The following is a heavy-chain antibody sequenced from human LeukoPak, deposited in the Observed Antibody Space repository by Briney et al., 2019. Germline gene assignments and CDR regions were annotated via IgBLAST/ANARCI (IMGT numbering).Heavy chain of an antibody. Sequence: SQTLSLTCTVSGDSISSGSYYWSWIRQPAGKGLEWIGRIYTRGNTYYNPSLKSRVTISLDTSKNQFSLELSSVTAADAAVYYCARDRYSGTFRYYYYYTDVWGKGTTVTVSS. J-gene: IGHJ6*03. CDR1: GDSISSGSYY. D-gene: IGHD1-26*01. CDR3: ARDRYSGTFRYYYYYTDV. CDR2: IYTRGNT. V-gene: IGHV4-61*02.